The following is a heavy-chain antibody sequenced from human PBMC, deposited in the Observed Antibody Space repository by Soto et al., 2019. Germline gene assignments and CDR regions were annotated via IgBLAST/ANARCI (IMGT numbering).Heavy chain of an antibody. CDR3: ARDRARTYSSGWYYFDY. V-gene: IGHV1-69*12. D-gene: IGHD6-19*01. CDR1: GGTFSSYA. J-gene: IGHJ4*02. CDR2: IIPIFGTA. Sequence: QVQLVQSGAEVKKPGSSVKVSCKASGGTFSSYAISWVRQAPGQGLEWMGGIIPIFGTANYAQKFQVRVTITADESTSTAYMELSSLRSEDTAVYYCARDRARTYSSGWYYFDYWGQGTLVTVSS.